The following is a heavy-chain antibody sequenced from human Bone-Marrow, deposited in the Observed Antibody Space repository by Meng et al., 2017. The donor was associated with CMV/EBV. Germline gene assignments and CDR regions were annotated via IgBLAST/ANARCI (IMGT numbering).Heavy chain of an antibody. D-gene: IGHD6-6*01. J-gene: IGHJ4*02. CDR2: INPNSGGT. CDR1: GYTFTGYY. V-gene: IGHV1-2*02. CDR3: ARGAEYSSSYPVTTKLDY. Sequence: ASVKVSCKASGYTFTGYYMHWVRQAPGQGLEWMGWINPNSGGTNYAQKFQGRVTMTRDTSISTAYMELSRLRSDDTAVYYCARGAEYSSSYPVTTKLDYWGQGTLVTVSS.